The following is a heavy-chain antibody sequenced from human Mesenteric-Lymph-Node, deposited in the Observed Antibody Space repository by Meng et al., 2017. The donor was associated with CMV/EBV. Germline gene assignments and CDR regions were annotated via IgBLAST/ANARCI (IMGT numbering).Heavy chain of an antibody. D-gene: IGHD1-7*01. Sequence: GESLKISCAASGFNFNNYGMNWVRQAPGKGLEWMAFIRYDGSNKFYADSVKGRFTISRDNSKNTVSLQMNSLRAEDTAVYYCAKIQGNWNYGFYFDYWGQGTLVTVSS. CDR2: IRYDGSNK. CDR3: AKIQGNWNYGFYFDY. J-gene: IGHJ4*02. V-gene: IGHV3-30*02. CDR1: GFNFNNYG.